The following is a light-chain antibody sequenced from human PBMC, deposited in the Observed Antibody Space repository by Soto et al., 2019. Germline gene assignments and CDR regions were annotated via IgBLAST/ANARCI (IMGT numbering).Light chain of an antibody. J-gene: IGLJ1*01. CDR1: SSDIGGYTY. CDR3: CSFAGPQSFEV. CDR2: DVS. Sequence: QSVLTQPRSVSGSPGQSVTISCTGTSSDIGGYTYVSWYQQHPGKAPKVIIYDVSERPSGVPDRFSGSKSGNTASLTISGLQPEDEADYYCCSFAGPQSFEVFGAGTKVNVL. V-gene: IGLV2-11*01.